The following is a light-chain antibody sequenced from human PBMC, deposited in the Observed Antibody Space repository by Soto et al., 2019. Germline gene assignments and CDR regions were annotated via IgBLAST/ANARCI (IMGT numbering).Light chain of an antibody. CDR2: SNN. V-gene: IGLV1-44*01. Sequence: QSALTQPPSASGTPGQRVTISCSGSSSNIGSNTVSWYQQVPGTAPKLLIYSNNQRPSGVPDRFSGSKSGTSASLATSGLQSEDEADYYCAACDDSLNALVFGTGTKSP. J-gene: IGLJ1*01. CDR1: SSNIGSNT. CDR3: AACDDSLNALV.